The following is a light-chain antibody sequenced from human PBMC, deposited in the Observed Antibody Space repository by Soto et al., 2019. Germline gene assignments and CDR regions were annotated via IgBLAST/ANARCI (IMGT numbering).Light chain of an antibody. CDR3: SSYTSGSTYVV. CDR2: ELI. V-gene: IGLV2-14*01. Sequence: QSALTQPASVSGSTGQSITISCTGSSSDIGGYRYVSWYQQYPGKAPKLIIYELIKRPSGVSNRFSGSKSANTASLIISGLQADDEADYYCSSYTSGSTYVVFGGGTQLTVL. CDR1: SSDIGGYRY. J-gene: IGLJ2*01.